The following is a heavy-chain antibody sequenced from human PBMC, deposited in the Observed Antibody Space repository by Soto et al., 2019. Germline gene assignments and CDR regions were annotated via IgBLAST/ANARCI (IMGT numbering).Heavy chain of an antibody. V-gene: IGHV1-69*19. CDR1: GGTFSSYA. D-gene: IGHD3-22*01. CDR2: IIPIFGTA. CDR3: ASPPSGYYYVRYFAL. J-gene: IGHJ2*01. Sequence: QVQLVQSGAEVKKPGSSVKVSCKASGGTFSSYAISWVRQAPGQGLEWMGGIIPIFGTANYAQKFQGRVTITADESTSTAYMELSSLRCEDTAVYYCASPPSGYYYVRYFALWGRGTLVTVSS.